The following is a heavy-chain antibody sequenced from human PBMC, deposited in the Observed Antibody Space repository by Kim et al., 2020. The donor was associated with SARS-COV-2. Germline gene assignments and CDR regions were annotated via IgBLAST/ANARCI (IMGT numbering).Heavy chain of an antibody. CDR3: TTDLHRYYDMLTVYYFLPY. CDR1: GFTFSNAW. D-gene: IGHD3-9*01. Sequence: GGSLRLSCAASGFTFSNAWMSWVRQAPGKGLEWVGRIKSKTDGGTTDYAAPGKGRFTMSRDDSKNTLYLQMNRLKTEGTAVYYCTTDLHRYYDMLTVYYFLPYWGQGTLVTVSS. CDR2: IKSKTDGGTT. J-gene: IGHJ4*02. V-gene: IGHV3-15*01.